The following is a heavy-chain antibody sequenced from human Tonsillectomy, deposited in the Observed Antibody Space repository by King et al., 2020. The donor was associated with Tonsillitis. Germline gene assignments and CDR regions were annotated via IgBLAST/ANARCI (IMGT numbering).Heavy chain of an antibody. Sequence: KLVQSGGGLVQPGGSLRLSCAASGFTFSSYAMNWVRQAPGKGLEWVSGITDSGDKTYSADSVKGRFTISRDNSKNTLYLQMNGLRAEDTAVYYCAKDQLELEYFDCWGQGALVTVSS. CDR3: AKDQLELEYFDC. V-gene: IGHV3-23*04. D-gene: IGHD1-7*01. CDR2: ITDSGDKT. J-gene: IGHJ4*02. CDR1: GFTFSSYA.